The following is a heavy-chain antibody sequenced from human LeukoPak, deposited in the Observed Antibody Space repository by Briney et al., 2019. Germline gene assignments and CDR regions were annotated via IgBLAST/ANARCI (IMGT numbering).Heavy chain of an antibody. D-gene: IGHD2-2*01. V-gene: IGHV1-69*13. Sequence: SVKVSCKASGGTFSSYAISWVRQAPRQGLEWMGGIIPIFGTANYAQKFQGRVTITADESTSTAYMELSSLRSEDTAVYYCTVPRQDIVVVPAAILLGDYYYYYGTDVWGQGTTVTVSS. CDR3: TVPRQDIVVVPAAILLGDYYYYYGTDV. CDR1: GGTFSSYA. J-gene: IGHJ6*02. CDR2: IIPIFGTA.